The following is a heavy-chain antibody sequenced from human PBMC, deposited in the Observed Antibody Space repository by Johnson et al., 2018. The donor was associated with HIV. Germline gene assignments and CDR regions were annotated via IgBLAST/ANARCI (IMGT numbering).Heavy chain of an antibody. J-gene: IGHJ3*02. V-gene: IGHV3-20*04. CDR2: INWNGGST. Sequence: VQLVESGGGLVQPGGSLRLSCAASGFTFDDYGMNWVRQAPGKGLEWVSGINWNGGSTGYADSVKGRFTISRDNAKNSLFLQMNSLRAEDTALYYCVGEGGYCGGGSCYWAFDIWGQGTMVTVSS. CDR1: GFTFDDYG. CDR3: VGEGGYCGGGSCYWAFDI. D-gene: IGHD2-15*01.